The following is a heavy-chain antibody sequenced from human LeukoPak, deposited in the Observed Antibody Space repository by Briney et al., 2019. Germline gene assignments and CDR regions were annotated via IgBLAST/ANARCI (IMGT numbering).Heavy chain of an antibody. CDR2: ISAYNGNT. Sequence: ASVKVSCKASGYTFTSYGISWVRQAPGQGLEWMGWISAYNGNTNYAQKLQGRVTMTTDTSTSTAYMELRSLRSGDTAVYYCARDCSSTSCYLPDYYYYGMDVWGQGTTVTVSS. CDR1: GYTFTSYG. V-gene: IGHV1-18*01. J-gene: IGHJ6*02. D-gene: IGHD2-2*01. CDR3: ARDCSSTSCYLPDYYYYGMDV.